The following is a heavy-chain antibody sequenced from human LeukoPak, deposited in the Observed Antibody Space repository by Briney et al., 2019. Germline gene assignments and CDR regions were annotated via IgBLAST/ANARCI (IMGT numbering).Heavy chain of an antibody. D-gene: IGHD4-23*01. Sequence: PGGSLRLSCAASGFTFSSYSMNWVRQAPGKGLEWVSSISSSSSYIYYADSVKGRFTISRDNSGNTLYLQMNSLRVEDTAVYYCAKGPVVTLDSWGQGTLVSVSS. V-gene: IGHV3-21*04. CDR2: ISSSSSYI. CDR3: AKGPVVTLDS. J-gene: IGHJ4*02. CDR1: GFTFSSYS.